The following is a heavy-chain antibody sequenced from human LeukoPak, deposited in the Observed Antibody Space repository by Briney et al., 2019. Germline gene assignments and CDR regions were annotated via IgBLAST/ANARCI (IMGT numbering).Heavy chain of an antibody. CDR3: ATLWKNDY. J-gene: IGHJ4*02. CDR1: GFTFSSYA. V-gene: IGHV3-23*01. CDR2: ISGSGAST. D-gene: IGHD1/OR15-1a*01. Sequence: GGSLRLSCAASGFTFSSYAMSWVRQAPGKGLEWVSTISGSGASTYYADSVKGRFIISRDNSKNTLYLQMNSLRAEDAAVYYCATLWKNDYWGQGTLVTVSS.